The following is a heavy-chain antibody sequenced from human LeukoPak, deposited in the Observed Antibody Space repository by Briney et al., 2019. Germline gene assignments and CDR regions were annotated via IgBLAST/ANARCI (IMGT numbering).Heavy chain of an antibody. J-gene: IGHJ4*02. Sequence: KPSETLSLTCAVYGGSFSGYYWSWIRQPPGKGLEWIGEINHSGSTNYNPSLKSRVTISVDTSENQFSLKLSSVTAADAAVYYCARQGQDGSYSDYWGQGTLVTVSS. CDR3: ARQGQDGSYSDY. V-gene: IGHV4-34*01. D-gene: IGHD1-26*01. CDR1: GGSFSGYY. CDR2: INHSGST.